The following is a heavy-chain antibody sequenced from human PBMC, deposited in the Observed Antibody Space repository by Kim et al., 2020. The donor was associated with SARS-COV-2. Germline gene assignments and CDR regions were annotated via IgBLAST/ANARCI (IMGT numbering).Heavy chain of an antibody. CDR2: INHSGST. J-gene: IGHJ3*02. Sequence: SETLSLTCAVYGGSFSGYYWSWIRQPPGKGLEWIGEINHSGSTNYNPSLKSRVTISVDTSKNQFSLKLSSVTAADTAVYYCARVFMVRGVIITHDAFDIWGQGTMVTVSS. V-gene: IGHV4-34*01. CDR3: ARVFMVRGVIITHDAFDI. D-gene: IGHD3-10*01. CDR1: GGSFSGYY.